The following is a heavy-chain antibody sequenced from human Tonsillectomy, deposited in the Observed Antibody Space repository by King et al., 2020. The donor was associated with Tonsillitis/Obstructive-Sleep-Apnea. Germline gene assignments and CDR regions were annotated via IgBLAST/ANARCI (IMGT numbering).Heavy chain of an antibody. CDR2: IIPIFGTA. CDR1: GGTFSSYA. V-gene: IGHV1-69*01. D-gene: IGHD2-15*01. J-gene: IGHJ4*02. CDR3: VRERGSLGYCSGGSCYSMIV. Sequence: VQLVESGAEVKKPGSSVKVSCKASGGTFSSYAISWVRQAPGQGLEWMGGIIPIFGTANYAQKFQGRVTITADESTSTAYMELSSLRSEDTAVYYCVRERGSLGYCSGGSCYSMIVWGQGTLVTVSS.